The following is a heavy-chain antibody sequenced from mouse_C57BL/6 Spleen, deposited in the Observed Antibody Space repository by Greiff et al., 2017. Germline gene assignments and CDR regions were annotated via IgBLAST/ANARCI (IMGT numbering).Heavy chain of an antibody. CDR3: ARGPLDY. J-gene: IGHJ2*01. CDR2: IDPSDSYT. V-gene: IGHV1-69*01. Sequence: QVQLQQSGAELVMPGASVKLSCKASGYTFTSYWMHWVKQRPGQGLEWIGEIDPSDSYTNYNQKFKGKSTLTVDKSSSTAYMQLSSLTSEDSAVYYWARGPLDYWGQGTTLTVSS. CDR1: GYTFTSYW.